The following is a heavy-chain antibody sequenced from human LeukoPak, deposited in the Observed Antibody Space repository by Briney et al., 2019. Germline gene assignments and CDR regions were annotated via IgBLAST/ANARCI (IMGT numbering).Heavy chain of an antibody. J-gene: IGHJ3*02. D-gene: IGHD3-10*01. Sequence: PGGSLRLSCAASGFTLSGHWVHWVRHAPGRGLVWVSRVSSDGRTTNYADSVKGRFTISRDNAKNTQYLQMNSLRAEDTAVYYCARGASGKGAFDIWGQGTMVTVSS. V-gene: IGHV3-74*01. CDR2: VSSDGRTT. CDR1: GFTLSGHW. CDR3: ARGASGKGAFDI.